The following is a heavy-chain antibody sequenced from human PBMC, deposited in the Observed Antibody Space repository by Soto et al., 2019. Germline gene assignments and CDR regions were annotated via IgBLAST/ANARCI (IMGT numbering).Heavy chain of an antibody. CDR3: ARVPSPFDYYYAMDV. V-gene: IGHV4-30-4*01. CDR1: GDSISSGNKY. CDR2: IFSSGTT. J-gene: IGHJ6*02. Sequence: SETLSLTCTVSGDSISSGNKYWSWIRQAPGKGLEWIGYIFSSGTTYYNPSLKSRLTMSLDTSQNQFSLRLASVTDADSAVYYCARVPSPFDYYYAMDVWGQGTTVTV. D-gene: IGHD3-16*01.